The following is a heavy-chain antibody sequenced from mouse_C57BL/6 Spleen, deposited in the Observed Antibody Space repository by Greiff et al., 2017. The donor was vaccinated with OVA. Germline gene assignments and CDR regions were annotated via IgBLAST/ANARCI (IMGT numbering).Heavy chain of an antibody. J-gene: IGHJ4*01. CDR1: GYTFTSYW. V-gene: IGHV1-64*01. CDR3: ARGHSALEY. D-gene: IGHD6-1*01. CDR2: IHPNSGST. Sequence: QVQLQQPGAELVKPGASVKLSCKASGYTFTSYWMHWVKQRPGQGLEWIGMIHPNSGSTNYNEKFKSKATLTVDKSSSTAYMQISSLTYEESAGYYCARGHSALEYWGQGTSVTVSP.